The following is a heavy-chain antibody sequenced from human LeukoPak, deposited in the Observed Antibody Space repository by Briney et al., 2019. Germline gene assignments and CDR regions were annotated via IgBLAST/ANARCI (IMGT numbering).Heavy chain of an antibody. D-gene: IGHD3-22*01. CDR1: GYTFTDHT. CDR2: INPNIGTT. CDR3: ARRYDSRGPVTFDF. J-gene: IGHJ3*01. Sequence: ASVKVSCKASGYTFTDHTIHWVRQAPGQGLEWMGWINPNIGTTNYAKRFQGRLTVTRDTSIHTAFMELSSLNPDDTAVFYCARRYDSRGPVTFDFWGQGTLVTVSS. V-gene: IGHV1-2*02.